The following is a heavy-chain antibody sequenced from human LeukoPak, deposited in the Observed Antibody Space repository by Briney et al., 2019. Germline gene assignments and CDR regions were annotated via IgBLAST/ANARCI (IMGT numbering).Heavy chain of an antibody. CDR3: AIMWDLRSRHPFDI. Sequence: GASVKVSCKASGYTFTGYYMRWVRQAPGHGLEWMGGINPNTGGTNYAQKFQGRVTMTRDTSTSTASMELSSLRSEDTAEYYCAIMWDLRSRHPFDIWGQGTMVTVSS. J-gene: IGHJ3*02. D-gene: IGHD1-26*01. CDR2: INPNTGGT. V-gene: IGHV1-2*02. CDR1: GYTFTGYY.